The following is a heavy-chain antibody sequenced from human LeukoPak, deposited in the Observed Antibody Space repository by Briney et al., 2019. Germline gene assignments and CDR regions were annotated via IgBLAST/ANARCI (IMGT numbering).Heavy chain of an antibody. J-gene: IGHJ4*02. CDR2: ITGHGDTT. V-gene: IGHV3-23*01. CDR3: ANDLGWIQLNLG. Sequence: PGGSLRLSCAASGFTFSSYGMNWVRRAPGKGLGWVSGITGHGDTTYYADSVKGRFTISRDNSRNTVYLQMNSLRAEDTAVYYCANDLGWIQLNLGRGQGTLVTVSS. CDR1: GFTFSSYG. D-gene: IGHD5-18*01.